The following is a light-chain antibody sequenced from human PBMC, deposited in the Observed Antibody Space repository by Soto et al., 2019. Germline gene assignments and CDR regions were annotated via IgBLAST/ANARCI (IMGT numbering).Light chain of an antibody. V-gene: IGLV2-14*01. CDR2: DVS. CDR3: CSYTTSTTVV. Sequence: QSALTQPASVSGSPGQSITISCTGTSSDVGGYNYVSWYQQHPGKAPKLMIYDVSNRPSGVSNRFSGSKSGSTASLTISGLQDEDEADYYCCSYTTSTTVVFGGGTKLTVL. CDR1: SSDVGGYNY. J-gene: IGLJ3*02.